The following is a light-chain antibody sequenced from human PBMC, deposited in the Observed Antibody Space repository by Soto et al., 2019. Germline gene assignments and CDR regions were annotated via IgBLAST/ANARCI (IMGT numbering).Light chain of an antibody. V-gene: IGKV3-11*01. CDR3: HQRSNWPYT. CDR2: DAS. CDR1: QSVSSY. J-gene: IGKJ2*01. Sequence: EIVLRQSPATLSLSPGERATLSCRASQSVSSYLAWYQQKPGQAPRLLIYDASNRATDIPARFSGSGSGTEFTLTISSLEPEDFGVYYCHQRSNWPYTFGQGIKLEIK.